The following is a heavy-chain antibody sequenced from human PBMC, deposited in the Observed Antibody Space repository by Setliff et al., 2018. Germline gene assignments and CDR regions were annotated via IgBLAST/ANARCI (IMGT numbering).Heavy chain of an antibody. J-gene: IGHJ4*02. D-gene: IGHD1-26*01. CDR3: ARDRGGATTRDF. Sequence: PGGSLRLSCAASGFTFSSYCMSWVRQAPGKGLEWVANIRQDGSEKYYVDSVKGSFTISRDNAKNSLYLQMKTLRAEDTAVYYCARDRGGATTRDFWGQGTLVTVSS. V-gene: IGHV3-7*03. CDR2: IRQDGSEK. CDR1: GFTFSSYC.